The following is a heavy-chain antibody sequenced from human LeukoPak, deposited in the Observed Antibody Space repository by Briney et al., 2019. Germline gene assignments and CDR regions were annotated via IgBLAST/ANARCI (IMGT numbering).Heavy chain of an antibody. V-gene: IGHV4-59*08. Sequence: PSETLSLTCTVSGGSISTYYWSWIRQPPGKGLEWIGYIYYSGSTNYNPSLKSRVTISVDTSKNQFSLKLSSVTAADTAVYYCARSRGYSYGTTFLDYWGQGTLVTVSP. J-gene: IGHJ4*02. CDR1: GGSISTYY. CDR3: ARSRGYSYGTTFLDY. CDR2: IYYSGST. D-gene: IGHD5-18*01.